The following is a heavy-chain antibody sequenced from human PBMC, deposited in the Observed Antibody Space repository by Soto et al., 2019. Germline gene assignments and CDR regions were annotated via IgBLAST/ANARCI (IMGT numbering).Heavy chain of an antibody. D-gene: IGHD2-2*02. CDR1: GGSISSYY. Sequence: PSETLSLTCTVSGGSISSYYWSWSRQPPGRGLEWIGYIYYSGSTNYNPSLKSRVTISVDTSKNQFSLKLSSVTAADTAVYYCARFGGNCSSTSCYIGPVDYWGQGTLVTVSS. V-gene: IGHV4-59*01. J-gene: IGHJ4*02. CDR2: IYYSGST. CDR3: ARFGGNCSSTSCYIGPVDY.